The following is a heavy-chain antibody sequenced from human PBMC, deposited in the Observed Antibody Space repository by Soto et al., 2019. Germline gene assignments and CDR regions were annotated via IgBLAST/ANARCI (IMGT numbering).Heavy chain of an antibody. CDR2: ISAYNGNT. J-gene: IGHJ6*03. CDR3: ARDRVVVVPAAATDSYYMDV. CDR1: GYTFTSYG. D-gene: IGHD2-2*01. Sequence: ASVKVSCKASGYTFTSYGISWVRQAPGQGLEWMGWISAYNGNTNYAQKLQGRVTMTTDTSTSTAYMELRSLRSDDTAVYYCARDRVVVVPAAATDSYYMDVWGKGTTVTVSS. V-gene: IGHV1-18*01.